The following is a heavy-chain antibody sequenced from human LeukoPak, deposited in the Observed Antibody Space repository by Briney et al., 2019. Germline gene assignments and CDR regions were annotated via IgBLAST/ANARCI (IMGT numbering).Heavy chain of an antibody. Sequence: ASVKVSCKTSGYVFTAYYMNWVRQARGQGLEWMGWIDPNSGATKFAQNFQGRATMTSDTSISTAYVELNKLRSDDTAIYYCARGGRWDDFDYWGQGTLVTVSS. CDR3: ARGGRWDDFDY. D-gene: IGHD1-26*01. J-gene: IGHJ4*02. V-gene: IGHV1-2*02. CDR1: GYVFTAYY. CDR2: IDPNSGAT.